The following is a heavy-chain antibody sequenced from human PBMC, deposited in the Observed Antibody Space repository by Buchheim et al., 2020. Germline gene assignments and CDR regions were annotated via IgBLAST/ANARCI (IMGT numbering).Heavy chain of an antibody. CDR2: INPSGGST. V-gene: IGHV1-46*01. D-gene: IGHD6-19*01. CDR1: GYTFTSYY. CDR3: ARDPLAVAGRGPGYYYGMDV. J-gene: IGHJ6*02. Sequence: QVQLVQSGAEVKKPGASVKVSCKASGYTFTSYYMHWVRQAPGQGLEWMGIINPSGGSTSYAQKFQGRVTMTRDTSTSTVYMELSSLRSEDTAVYYCARDPLAVAGRGPGYYYGMDVWGQGTT.